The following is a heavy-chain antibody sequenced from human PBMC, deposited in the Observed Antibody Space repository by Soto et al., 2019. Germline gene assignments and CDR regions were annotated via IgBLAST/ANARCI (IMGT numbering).Heavy chain of an antibody. Sequence: ASVKVSCKASGYTFTSYAMHWVRQAPGQRLEWMGWINAGNGNTKYSQKFQGRVTITRDTSASTAYMELSSLRSEDTAVYYCARPRPATAILDYWGQGTLVTVSS. V-gene: IGHV1-3*01. D-gene: IGHD2-21*02. CDR2: INAGNGNT. CDR1: GYTFTSYA. CDR3: ARPRPATAILDY. J-gene: IGHJ4*02.